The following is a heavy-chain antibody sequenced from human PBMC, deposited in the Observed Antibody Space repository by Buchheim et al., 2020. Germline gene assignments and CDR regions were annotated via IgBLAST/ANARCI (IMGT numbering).Heavy chain of an antibody. V-gene: IGHV3-49*04. CDR1: GFTFGDYA. CDR2: IRSKAYGGTT. Sequence: EVQLVESGGGLVQPGRSLRLSCTASGFTFGDYAMSWVRQAPGKGLEWVGFIRSKAYGGTTEYAASVKGRFTISRDDSKSIAYLQMNSLKTEDTAVYYCTREADIVATIRTVDYYGMDVWGQGTT. D-gene: IGHD5-12*01. J-gene: IGHJ6*02. CDR3: TREADIVATIRTVDYYGMDV.